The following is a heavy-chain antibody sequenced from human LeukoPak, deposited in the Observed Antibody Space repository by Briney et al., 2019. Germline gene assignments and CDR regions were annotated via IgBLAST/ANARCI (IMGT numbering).Heavy chain of an antibody. CDR3: ARDSLAESTWALDS. CDR1: GYTFTSYY. CDR2: INCNRGDT. Sequence: ASVKVSCKPSGYTFTSYYIHWVRQAPGQGLEWMGWINCNRGDTKYAEKFQGRVTMSRDTSTSTVYMGLSGLTSDDTALYFCARDSLAESTWALDSWGQGTLVTVSS. J-gene: IGHJ4*02. V-gene: IGHV1-2*02. D-gene: IGHD3-16*01.